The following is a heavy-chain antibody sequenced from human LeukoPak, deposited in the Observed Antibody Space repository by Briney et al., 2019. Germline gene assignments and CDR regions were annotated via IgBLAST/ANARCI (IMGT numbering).Heavy chain of an antibody. Sequence: GGSLRLSCAASGFTFSSYEMNWVRQAPGKGLEWVSLISDSGGSTNYADSVKGRFTISRDNSKNTLYLQMNTLRAEDTAIYYCASSYGSSAYYPFDYWGQGTLVTVSS. CDR2: ISDSGGST. CDR1: GFTFSSYE. CDR3: ASSYGSSAYYPFDY. V-gene: IGHV3-23*01. D-gene: IGHD3-22*01. J-gene: IGHJ4*02.